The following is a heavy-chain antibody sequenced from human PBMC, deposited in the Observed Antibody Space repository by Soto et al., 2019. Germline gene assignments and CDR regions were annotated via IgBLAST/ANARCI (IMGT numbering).Heavy chain of an antibody. CDR1: GGSISSGGYY. J-gene: IGHJ5*02. CDR3: ATFGSSSWNWFDP. D-gene: IGHD6-6*01. CDR2: IYYTGSA. V-gene: IGHV4-31*03. Sequence: QVQLQESGPGLVKPSQTLSLTCTVSGGSISSGGYYWSWIRQHPGKGLEWSGYIYYTGSAYYNPSSESRATISVDTSKNQFSLKLSSETAAETAVYYCATFGSSSWNWFDPWGQGTLVTVSS.